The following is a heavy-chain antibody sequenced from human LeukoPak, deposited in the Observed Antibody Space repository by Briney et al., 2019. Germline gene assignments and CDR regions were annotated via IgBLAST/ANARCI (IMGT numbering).Heavy chain of an antibody. CDR3: ARAGYCSGGRCRYYFDY. J-gene: IGHJ4*02. Sequence: SVKVSCKASGGTFGSYAISWVRQAAGQGLEWMGRIIPIFGTANYAQKFQGRVTITTDESTSTAYMELSSLRYEDTAVHYCARAGYCSGGRCRYYFDYWGPGTLVTVSS. CDR2: IIPIFGTA. V-gene: IGHV1-69*05. D-gene: IGHD2-15*01. CDR1: GGTFGSYA.